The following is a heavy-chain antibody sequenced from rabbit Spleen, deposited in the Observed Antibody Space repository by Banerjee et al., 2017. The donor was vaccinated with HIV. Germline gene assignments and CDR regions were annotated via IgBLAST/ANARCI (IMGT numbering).Heavy chain of an antibody. CDR3: ARDVVGRAGDTYGYGTGLKL. J-gene: IGHJ4*01. Sequence: QEQLVESGGGLVKPEGSLKLSCTASGFSFSNKAVMCWVRQAPGKGLEWIGCIYAGSSGSTYSATWAKGRFTFSKTSSTTVTLQMTSLTAADTATYFCARDVVGRAGDTYGYGTGLKLWGPGTLVTVS. CDR2: IYAGSSGST. D-gene: IGHD6-1*01. V-gene: IGHV1S45*01. CDR1: GFSFSNKAV.